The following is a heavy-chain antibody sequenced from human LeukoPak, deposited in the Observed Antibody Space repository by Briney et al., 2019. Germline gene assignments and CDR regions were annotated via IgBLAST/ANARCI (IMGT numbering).Heavy chain of an antibody. CDR1: GFTFSSYE. V-gene: IGHV3-48*03. CDR3: ARDVQGVGATSLDY. D-gene: IGHD1-26*01. CDR2: ISSSGSTI. J-gene: IGHJ4*02. Sequence: GGSLRLSCAASGFTFSSYEMNWVRQAPGKGLEWVSYISSSGSTIYYADSVKGGFTISRDNAKNSLYLQMDTLRAEDTAVYYCARDVQGVGATSLDYWGQGTLVTVSS.